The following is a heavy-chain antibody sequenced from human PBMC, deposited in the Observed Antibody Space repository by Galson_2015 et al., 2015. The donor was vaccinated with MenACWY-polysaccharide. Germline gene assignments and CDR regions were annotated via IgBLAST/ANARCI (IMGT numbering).Heavy chain of an antibody. CDR3: ARPHMPIVGATRGAFDI. V-gene: IGHV4-39*01. CDR1: GGSISSSSYY. J-gene: IGHJ3*02. Sequence: ETLSLTCTVSGGSISSSSYYWGWIRQPPGKGLEWIGSIYYSGSTYYNPSLKSRVTISVDTSKNQFSLKLSSVTAADTAVYYCARPHMPIVGATRGAFDIWGQGTMVTVSS. CDR2: IYYSGST. D-gene: IGHD1-26*01.